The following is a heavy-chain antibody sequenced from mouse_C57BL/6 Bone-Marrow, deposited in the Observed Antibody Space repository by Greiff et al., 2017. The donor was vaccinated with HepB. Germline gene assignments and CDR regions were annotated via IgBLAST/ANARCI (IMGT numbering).Heavy chain of an antibody. V-gene: IGHV3-6*01. D-gene: IGHD1-1*01. CDR2: ISYDGSN. Sequence: EVQLQESGPGLVKPSQSLSLTCSVTGYSITSGYYWNWIRQFPGNKLEWMGYISYDGSNNYNPSLKNRISITRDTSKNQFCLKLNALTTEDTATCYCARDKSSKAWFAYWGQGTLVTVSA. CDR3: ARDKSSKAWFAY. CDR1: GYSITSGYY. J-gene: IGHJ3*01.